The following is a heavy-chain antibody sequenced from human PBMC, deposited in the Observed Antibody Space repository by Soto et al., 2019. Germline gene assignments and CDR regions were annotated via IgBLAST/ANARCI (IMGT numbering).Heavy chain of an antibody. J-gene: IGHJ3*02. D-gene: IGHD6-19*01. V-gene: IGHV3-53*04. CDR1: GFTVSSNY. Sequence: EVQLVESGGGLVQPGGSLRLSCAASGFTVSSNYMSWVRQAPGKVLEWVSVIFTGGSTYYADSVKGRFTISRHSSRNTVYLQMDSRRAEDTAVYYCARDRQSSGWLDAFDIRGKGTMVTVSS. CDR3: ARDRQSSGWLDAFDI. CDR2: IFTGGST.